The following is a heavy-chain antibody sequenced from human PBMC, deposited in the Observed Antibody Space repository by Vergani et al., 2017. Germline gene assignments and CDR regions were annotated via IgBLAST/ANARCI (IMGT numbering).Heavy chain of an antibody. CDR1: RFTFSSYT. J-gene: IGHJ6*03. V-gene: IGHV3-30-3*01. CDR2: ISYDGSNK. Sequence: QVQLVESGGGVVQPGRSLRLSCAASRFTFSSYTMHWVRQAPGKGLEWVAVISYDGSNKYYADSVKGRFTISRDNSKNTLYLQMNSLRAEDTAVYYCARDSRDGYKDYYYYMDVWDKGTTVTVSS. CDR3: ARDSRDGYKDYYYYMDV. D-gene: IGHD5-24*01.